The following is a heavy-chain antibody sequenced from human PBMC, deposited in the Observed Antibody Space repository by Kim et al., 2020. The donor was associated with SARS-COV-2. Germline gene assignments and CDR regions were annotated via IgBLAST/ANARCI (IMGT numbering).Heavy chain of an antibody. CDR2: ISGSGGST. Sequence: GGSLRLSCAASGFTFSSYAMSWVRQAPGKGLEWVSAISGSGGSTYYADSVKGRFTISRDNSKNTLYLQMNSLRAEDTAVYYCAKESSGWHMKHYYYYYGMDVWGQGTTVTVSS. J-gene: IGHJ6*02. CDR1: GFTFSSYA. V-gene: IGHV3-23*01. CDR3: AKESSGWHMKHYYYYYGMDV. D-gene: IGHD6-19*01.